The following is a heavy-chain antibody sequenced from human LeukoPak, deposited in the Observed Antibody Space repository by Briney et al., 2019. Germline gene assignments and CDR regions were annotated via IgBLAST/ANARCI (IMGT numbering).Heavy chain of an antibody. V-gene: IGHV3-48*03. CDR3: ASRTTGY. D-gene: IGHD1-14*01. CDR1: GFTFSTYE. Sequence: GGSLRLSCAASGFTFSTYEMNWVRQAPGKGLEWVSYISTSSRTIYYADSVKGRFTISRDNAKNSLYLQMNSLRAEDTAVYYCASRTTGYWGQGTLVTVSS. J-gene: IGHJ4*02. CDR2: ISTSSRTI.